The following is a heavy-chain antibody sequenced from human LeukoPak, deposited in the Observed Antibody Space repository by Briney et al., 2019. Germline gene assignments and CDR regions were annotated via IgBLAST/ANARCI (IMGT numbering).Heavy chain of an antibody. CDR3: ARAVQLERPPPLIGYYYMDV. J-gene: IGHJ6*03. D-gene: IGHD1-1*01. V-gene: IGHV4-59*01. CDR1: GGSISSYY. Sequence: SETLSLTCTVSGGSISSYYWSWIRQPPGKGLEWIGYIYYSGSTNYNPSLKSRVTISVDTSKNQFSLKLRSVTAADTAVYYCARAVQLERPPPLIGYYYMDVWGKGTTVTVSS. CDR2: IYYSGST.